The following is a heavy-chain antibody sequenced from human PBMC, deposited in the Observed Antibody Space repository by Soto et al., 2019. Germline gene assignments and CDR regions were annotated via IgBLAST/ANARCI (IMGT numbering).Heavy chain of an antibody. CDR1: GFTFSSYA. J-gene: IGHJ6*02. CDR2: ISGSGGST. V-gene: IGHV3-23*01. CDR3: AKVSASITIFGVVLENYYGMDV. Sequence: GGSLRLSCAVSGFTFSSYAMSWVRQAPGKGPEWVSAISGSGGSTYYADSVKGRFTISRDNSKNTLYLQMNSLRAEDTAVYYCAKVSASITIFGVVLENYYGMDVWGQGTTVTVSS. D-gene: IGHD3-3*01.